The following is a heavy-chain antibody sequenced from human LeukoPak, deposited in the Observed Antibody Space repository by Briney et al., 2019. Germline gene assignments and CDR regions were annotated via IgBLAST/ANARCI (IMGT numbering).Heavy chain of an antibody. CDR3: ATLAPYGSGSYYNSAYYYGMDV. Sequence: PSETLSLTCTVSGGSISSGDYCWSWIRQPPGKGLEWIGYIYYSGSTYYNPSLKSRVTISVDTSKNQFSLKLSSVTPADTAVYYCATLAPYGSGSYYNSAYYYGMDVWGKGTTVTASS. V-gene: IGHV4-30-4*01. D-gene: IGHD3-10*01. J-gene: IGHJ6*04. CDR2: IYYSGST. CDR1: GGSISSGDYC.